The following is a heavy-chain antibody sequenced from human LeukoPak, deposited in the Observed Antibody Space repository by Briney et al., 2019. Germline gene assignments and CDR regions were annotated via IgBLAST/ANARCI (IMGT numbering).Heavy chain of an antibody. J-gene: IGHJ3*02. CDR1: GYTFTGYY. V-gene: IGHV1-2*02. Sequence: GASVKVSCKASGYTFTGYYMHWVRQAPGQGLEWMGWINPNSGGTNYAQKFQGRVTMTRDASISTAYMELSRLRSDDTAVYYCARSNDDSSGYYPNDAFDIWGQGTMVTVSS. CDR2: INPNSGGT. D-gene: IGHD3-22*01. CDR3: ARSNDDSSGYYPNDAFDI.